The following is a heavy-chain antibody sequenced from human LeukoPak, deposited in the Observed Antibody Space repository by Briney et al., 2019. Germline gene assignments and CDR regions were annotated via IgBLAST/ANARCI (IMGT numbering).Heavy chain of an antibody. J-gene: IGHJ4*02. V-gene: IGHV4-34*01. CDR1: GGSFSGYY. CDR3: ARGTTVGYYFDY. Sequence: TLSXTCXVYGGSFSGYYWSWIRQPPGKGLEWIGEINHSGSTNYNPSLKSRVTISVDTSKNQFSLKLSSVTAADTAVYYCARGTTVGYYFDYWGQGTLVTVSS. D-gene: IGHD4-23*01. CDR2: INHSGST.